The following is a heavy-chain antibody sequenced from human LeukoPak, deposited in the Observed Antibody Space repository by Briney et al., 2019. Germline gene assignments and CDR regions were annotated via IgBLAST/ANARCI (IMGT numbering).Heavy chain of an antibody. V-gene: IGHV3-30*18. CDR2: ISHDGSQR. CDR3: AKGQNRNGWALAY. CDR1: GLTFSRFG. J-gene: IGHJ4*02. Sequence: PGRSLRLSCAASGLTFSRFGMHWVRLAPGKGLDWVALISHDGSQRYYTDSVRGRFTISGDNSKNTLYLQMDSLRAEDTGVYYCAKGQNRNGWALAYWGQGTLVTVSS. D-gene: IGHD1-26*01.